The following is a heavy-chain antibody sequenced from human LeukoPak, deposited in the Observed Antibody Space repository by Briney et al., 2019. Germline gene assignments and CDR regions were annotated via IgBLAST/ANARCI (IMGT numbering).Heavy chain of an antibody. D-gene: IGHD3-9*01. V-gene: IGHV1-2*06. Sequence: ASVKVSCKAYGYTFTDYYMDWVRQAPGQGLEWMGRINSNTGDTNYAQKFQGRVTMTRDMSISTAYMELSRLRSDDTAIYYCARDWWGYDVLRGDHWLHPWGQGTLVIVSS. CDR2: INSNTGDT. J-gene: IGHJ5*02. CDR3: ARDWWGYDVLRGDHWLHP. CDR1: GYTFTDYY.